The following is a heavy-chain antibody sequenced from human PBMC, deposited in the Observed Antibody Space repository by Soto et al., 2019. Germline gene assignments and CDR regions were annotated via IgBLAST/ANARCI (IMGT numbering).Heavy chain of an antibody. J-gene: IGHJ4*02. CDR3: AKGKDPTSTVPLRPYDY. CDR1: GFTFSTYA. V-gene: IGHV3-23*01. D-gene: IGHD1-1*01. CDR2: IGGSDGT. Sequence: GGSLRLSCAASGFTFSTYAMSWVRQAPGKGLEWVSTIGGSDGTYYSDSVKGRFAISRDNSKNILYLQMNSLRAEDTALYYCAKGKDPTSTVPLRPYDYWGQGTLVTVSS.